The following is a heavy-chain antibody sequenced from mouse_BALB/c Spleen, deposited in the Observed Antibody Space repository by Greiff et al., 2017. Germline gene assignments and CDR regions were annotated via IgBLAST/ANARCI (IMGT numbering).Heavy chain of an antibody. J-gene: IGHJ3*01. CDR1: GYTFTSYV. CDR2: INPYNDGT. D-gene: IGHD1-1*01. V-gene: IGHV1-14*01. Sequence: VHVKQSGPELVKPGASVKMSCKASGYTFTSYVMHWVKQKPGQGLEWIGYINPYNDGTKYNEKFKGKATLTSDKSSSTAYMELSSLTSEDSAVYYCARSLYGSSSAWFAYWGQGTLVTVSA. CDR3: ARSLYGSSSAWFAY.